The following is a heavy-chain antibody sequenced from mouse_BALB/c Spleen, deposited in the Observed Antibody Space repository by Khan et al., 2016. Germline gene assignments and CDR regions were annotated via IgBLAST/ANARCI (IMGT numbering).Heavy chain of an antibody. CDR1: GYSITSDYA. D-gene: IGHD1-1*01. CDR2: ISYSGST. CDR3: AILIYYYGSRFAY. V-gene: IGHV3-2*02. Sequence: EVQLVESGPGLVKPSQSLSLTCTVTGYSITSDYAWNWIRQFPGNKLEWMGYISYSGSTSYNPSLKSRISITRDTSKNQFFPQLNSVTTEDTATYYCAILIYYYGSRFAYWGQGTLVTVSA. J-gene: IGHJ3*01.